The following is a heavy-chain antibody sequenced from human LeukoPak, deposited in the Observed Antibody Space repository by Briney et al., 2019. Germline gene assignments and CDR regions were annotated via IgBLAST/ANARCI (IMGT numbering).Heavy chain of an antibody. J-gene: IGHJ4*02. V-gene: IGHV4-38-2*02. CDR2: IYHSGTT. Sequence: PSETLSLTCTVSGSSISIGYYWGWIRQPPGKGLEWIGSIYHSGTTYYNPSLNSRAAISIDTSKNQFSLKLSSVTAADTAVYYCARDRGDGYNYDYWGQGTLVTVSS. CDR1: GSSISIGYY. CDR3: ARDRGDGYNYDY. D-gene: IGHD5-24*01.